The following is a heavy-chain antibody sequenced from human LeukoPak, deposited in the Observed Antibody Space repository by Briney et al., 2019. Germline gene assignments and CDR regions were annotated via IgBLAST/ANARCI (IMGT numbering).Heavy chain of an antibody. CDR3: ARWTGMVRGLFDI. Sequence: SETLSLTCTVSGGPISSGGYYWSWIRQHPGKGLEWIGYIYYSGSTYYNPSLKSRVTISVDTSKNQFSLKLSSVTAADTAVYYCARWTGMVRGLFDIWGQGTMVTVSS. V-gene: IGHV4-31*03. CDR1: GGPISSGGYY. J-gene: IGHJ3*02. D-gene: IGHD3-10*01. CDR2: IYYSGST.